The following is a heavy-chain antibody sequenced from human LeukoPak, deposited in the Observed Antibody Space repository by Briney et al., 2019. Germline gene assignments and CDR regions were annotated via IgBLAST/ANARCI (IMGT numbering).Heavy chain of an antibody. V-gene: IGHV3-15*01. J-gene: IGHJ4*02. D-gene: IGHD6-13*01. CDR1: GFTFSNAW. CDR2: VKSKTNGGTT. Sequence: PGGSLRLSCAASGFTFSNAWMSGVRQAPAKGLEWVGRVKSKTNGGTTGYAASVKGRFTISRDDSKSTYLQMNSLKSEDTAVYYCTAGIGHSDFDYWGQGTLVTVSS. CDR3: TAGIGHSDFDY.